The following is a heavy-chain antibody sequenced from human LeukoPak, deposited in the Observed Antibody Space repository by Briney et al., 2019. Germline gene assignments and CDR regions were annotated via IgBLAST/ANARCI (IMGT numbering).Heavy chain of an antibody. CDR1: GFTLSSYA. CDR2: ISGSGGST. J-gene: IGHJ4*02. V-gene: IGHV3-23*01. Sequence: PGGSLRLSCAASGFTLSSYAMSWVRPAPENGLGWVSAISGSGGSTYYADSVKGRFTISRDNSKNTLYLQTNSVRAEDTAVYYCAKDRLRNSRNYFDYWGQGTLVTVSS. CDR3: AKDRLRNSRNYFDY. D-gene: IGHD6-13*01.